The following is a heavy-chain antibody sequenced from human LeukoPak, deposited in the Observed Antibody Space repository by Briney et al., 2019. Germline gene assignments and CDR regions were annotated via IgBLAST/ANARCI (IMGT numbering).Heavy chain of an antibody. D-gene: IGHD5-24*01. CDR1: GFTFSSYS. Sequence: GGSLRLSCAASGFTFSSYSMNWVRQAPGRGLEWVSSIRFTGSYIYYADSVKGRFTISRDDAKNLLSLQMISLRVEDTAVYYCARASPRRDGYNSDYWGQGTLVTVSS. CDR2: IRFTGSYI. V-gene: IGHV3-21*01. CDR3: ARASPRRDGYNSDY. J-gene: IGHJ4*02.